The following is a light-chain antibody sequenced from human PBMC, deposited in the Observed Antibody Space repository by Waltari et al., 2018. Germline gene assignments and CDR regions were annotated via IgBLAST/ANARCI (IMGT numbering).Light chain of an antibody. V-gene: IGLV3-10*01. CDR3: YSTDSSGNV. CDR1: ALPKKY. J-gene: IGLJ1*01. CDR2: EER. Sequence: SYELTQPPSVSVSPGQTARITCSGDALPKKYAYWYQQKSGPAPVRGIYEERKRPSGIPERFACSSSGTMATLTIRGAQVEDEADYYCYSTDSSGNVFGTGTKVTVL.